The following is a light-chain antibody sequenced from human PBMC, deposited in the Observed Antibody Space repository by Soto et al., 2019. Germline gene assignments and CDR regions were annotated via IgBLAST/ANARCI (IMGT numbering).Light chain of an antibody. CDR2: GNS. J-gene: IGLJ2*01. V-gene: IGLV1-40*01. CDR1: SSNIGAGYD. CDR3: QSYDSSLSGSKV. Sequence: QSALTQPPSVSGAPGQRVTISCTGSSSNIGAGYDVHWYQQLPGTAPKLLIYGNSNRASGVPDRFSGSKSDTSASLAITGLQAEDEADYYCQSYDSSLSGSKVFGGGTKLTVL.